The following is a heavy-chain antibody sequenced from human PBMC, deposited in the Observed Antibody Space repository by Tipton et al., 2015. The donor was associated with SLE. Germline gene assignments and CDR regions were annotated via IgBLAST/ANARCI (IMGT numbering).Heavy chain of an antibody. J-gene: IGHJ4*02. CDR1: GYNFTNYA. CDR2: INTNTGNP. Sequence: QVQLVQSGSELKKPGASVKVSCKASGYNFTNYAMNWVRQAPGQGLEWMGWINTNTGNPTYAQGFTGRFVFSLDTSVSTAYLQISSLKAEDTAVYYCARGRRIDFWEAEWYATYYFDYWGQGTLVTVSS. V-gene: IGHV7-4-1*02. CDR3: ARGRRIDFWEAEWYATYYFDY. D-gene: IGHD3-3*01.